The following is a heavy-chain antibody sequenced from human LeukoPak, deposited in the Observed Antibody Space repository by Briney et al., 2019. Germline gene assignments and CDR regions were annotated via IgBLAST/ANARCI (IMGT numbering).Heavy chain of an antibody. CDR2: ISGSGGST. V-gene: IGHV3-23*01. J-gene: IGHJ6*04. Sequence: GGSLRPSCAASGFTFSSYAMSWVRQAPGKGLEWVSAISGSGGSTYYADSVKGRFTISRDNSKNTLYLQMNSLRAEDTAVYYCAKDHGSGWYYYYYGMDVWGKGTTVTVSS. D-gene: IGHD6-19*01. CDR1: GFTFSSYA. CDR3: AKDHGSGWYYYYYGMDV.